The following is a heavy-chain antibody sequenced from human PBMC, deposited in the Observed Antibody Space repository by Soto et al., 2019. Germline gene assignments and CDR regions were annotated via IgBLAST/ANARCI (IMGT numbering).Heavy chain of an antibody. J-gene: IGHJ4*02. Sequence: SETLSLTCTVSGGSISSGGYYWSWIRQHPGKGLEWIGYIYYSGSTYYNLSLKSRVTISVDTSKNQFSLKLSSVTAADTAVYYCARAREPYYDFWSGYYTLGGIYYFDYWGQGTLVTVSS. CDR1: GGSISSGGYY. V-gene: IGHV4-31*03. D-gene: IGHD3-3*01. CDR3: ARAREPYYDFWSGYYTLGGIYYFDY. CDR2: IYYSGST.